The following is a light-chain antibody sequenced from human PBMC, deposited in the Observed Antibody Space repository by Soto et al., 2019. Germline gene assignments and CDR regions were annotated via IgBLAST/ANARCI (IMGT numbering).Light chain of an antibody. V-gene: IGLV2-8*01. J-gene: IGLJ1*01. CDR2: EVS. CDR1: SSDVGAYNY. Sequence: QSVLTQPPSASGSPGQSVTISCTGTSSDVGAYNYVSWYQQLPGKAPKLIIYEVSKRPSGVPDRFSGSKSGNTASLTVPGLQAEDEADYYCTSYAGTYSFFYVFGTGTKVT. CDR3: TSYAGTYSFFYV.